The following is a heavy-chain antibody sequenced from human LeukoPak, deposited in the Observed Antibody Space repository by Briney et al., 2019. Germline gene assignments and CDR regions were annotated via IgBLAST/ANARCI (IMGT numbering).Heavy chain of an antibody. CDR1: GGSFSGYY. D-gene: IGHD6-19*01. V-gene: IGHV4-34*01. Sequence: PSETLSLTCAVCGGSFSGYYWSWIRQRPGKGLEWIGEINHSGSTNYNPSLKSRVTISVDTSKNQFSLKLSPVTAADTAVYYCARDRAVAGSDYWGQGTLVTVSS. J-gene: IGHJ4*02. CDR2: INHSGST. CDR3: ARDRAVAGSDY.